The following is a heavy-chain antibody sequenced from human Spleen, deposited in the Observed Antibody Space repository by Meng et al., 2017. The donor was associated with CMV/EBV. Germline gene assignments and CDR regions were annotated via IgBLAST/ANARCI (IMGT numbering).Heavy chain of an antibody. D-gene: IGHD5-12*01. CDR2: LHSDGFT. Sequence: GESLKISCAASGFTVSSNYMSWVRQAPGKGLEWISVLHSDGFTKYADSVKGRFTISRDNSKNTLFLQMHSLRAEDTAVYYCAKDLELDVVATIPGKEDYWGQGTLVTVSS. CDR3: AKDLELDVVATIPGKEDY. V-gene: IGHV3-53*01. CDR1: GFTVSSNY. J-gene: IGHJ4*02.